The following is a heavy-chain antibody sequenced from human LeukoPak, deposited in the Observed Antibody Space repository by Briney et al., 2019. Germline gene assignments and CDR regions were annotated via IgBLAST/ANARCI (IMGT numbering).Heavy chain of an antibody. CDR1: GYSFTSYW. V-gene: IGHV5-51*01. CDR3: ARRSPMDYFDY. J-gene: IGHJ4*02. CDR2: IYPGDSDI. Sequence: GESLKISCKGSGYSFTSYWIGWVRQMPGRGLEWMGIIYPGDSDIRYSPSFQGQVTISADKSISTAYLQWSSLKASDTAMYYCARRSPMDYFDYWGQGTLVTVSS. D-gene: IGHD3-10*01.